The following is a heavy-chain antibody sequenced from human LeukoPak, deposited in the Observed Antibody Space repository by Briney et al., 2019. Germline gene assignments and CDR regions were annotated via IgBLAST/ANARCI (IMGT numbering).Heavy chain of an antibody. V-gene: IGHV1-8*01. CDR1: GYTFTSYD. CDR3: ARDWRNSGSQSY. CDR2: MNPNSGHT. Sequence: ASVKVSCKASGYTFTSYDINWVRQATGQGLEWMGWMNPNSGHTGYAQKFQGRVTMTRNTSITTAYMELSSLRSDDTAVYYCARDWRNSGSQSYWGQGTLVTVSS. J-gene: IGHJ4*02. D-gene: IGHD1-26*01.